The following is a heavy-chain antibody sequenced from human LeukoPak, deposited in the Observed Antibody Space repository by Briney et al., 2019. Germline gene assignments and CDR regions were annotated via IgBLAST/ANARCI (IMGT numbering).Heavy chain of an antibody. J-gene: IGHJ5*02. CDR3: ARVGGFDDYVWGSYRYSRFDP. CDR2: ISAYNGNT. V-gene: IGHV1-18*04. D-gene: IGHD3-16*02. Sequence: ASVKVSCKESGYTFPSYFMHWVRQAPGQGLEWMGWISAYNGNTNYAQKLQGRVTMTTDTSTSTAYMELRSLRSDDTAVYYCARVGGFDDYVWGSYRYSRFDPWGQGTLVTVSS. CDR1: GYTFPSYF.